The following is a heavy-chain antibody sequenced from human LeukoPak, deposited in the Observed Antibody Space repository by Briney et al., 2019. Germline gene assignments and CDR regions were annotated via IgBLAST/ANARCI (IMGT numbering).Heavy chain of an antibody. J-gene: IGHJ1*01. D-gene: IGHD2-21*02. CDR1: GYTFTSYG. CDR3: ARDLCGGDCQAAEYCQH. V-gene: IGHV1-18*01. Sequence: GASVKVSCKASGYTFTSYGISWVRQAPGQGLEWMGWISAYNGNTNYAQKPQDRVTTTTRPSTSSDCMVMRSLRSDVRAVCYCARDLCGGDCQAAEYCQHWGQGTLVTVSS. CDR2: ISAYNGNT.